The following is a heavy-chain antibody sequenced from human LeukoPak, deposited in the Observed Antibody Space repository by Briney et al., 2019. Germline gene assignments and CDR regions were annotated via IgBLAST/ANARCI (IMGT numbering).Heavy chain of an antibody. CDR3: ASLRGSTSLTDYYFDY. CDR1: GYTFTGYY. Sequence: ASVKVSCKASGYTFTGYYMHWVRQAPGQGLEWMGWINPNSGGTNYAQKFQGRVTMTRDTSISTAYMELSRLRSDDTAVYYCASLRGSTSLTDYYFDYWGQGTLVTVSS. CDR2: INPNSGGT. J-gene: IGHJ4*02. V-gene: IGHV1-2*02. D-gene: IGHD2-2*01.